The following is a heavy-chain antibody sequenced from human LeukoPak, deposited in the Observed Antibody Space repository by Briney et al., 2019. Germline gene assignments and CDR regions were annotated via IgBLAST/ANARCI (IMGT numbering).Heavy chain of an antibody. CDR2: IYHSGST. V-gene: IGHV4-38-2*01. CDR1: GYSISSGYY. Sequence: PSETLSLTCAVSGYSISSGYYWGWIRQPPGKGLEWIGSIYHSGSTYYNPSLKSRVTISVDTSKNQFSLKLSSVTAADTAVYYCARNVKLPIYVRCAFDIWGQGTMVTVSS. J-gene: IGHJ3*02. CDR3: ARNVKLPIYVRCAFDI. D-gene: IGHD3-16*01.